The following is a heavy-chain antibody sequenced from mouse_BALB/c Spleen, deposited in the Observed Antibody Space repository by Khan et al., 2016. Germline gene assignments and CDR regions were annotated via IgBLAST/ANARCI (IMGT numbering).Heavy chain of an antibody. D-gene: IGHD2-4*01. Sequence: VQLQQSGAELVRSGASVKLSCTVSGFNIKDYYMHWVKQRPEQGLEWIGWIDPDNGDTEYDPKFQGKATMTADSSSNTAFLQLTSLTSEDTAVYYCNAVYYDSDSDFWGLGSTLTVSS. V-gene: IGHV14-4*02. J-gene: IGHJ2*01. CDR3: NAVYYDSDSDF. CDR2: IDPDNGDT. CDR1: GFNIKDYY.